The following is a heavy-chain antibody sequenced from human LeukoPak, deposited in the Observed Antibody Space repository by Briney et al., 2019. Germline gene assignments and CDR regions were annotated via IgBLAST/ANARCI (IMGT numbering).Heavy chain of an antibody. V-gene: IGHV3-7*01. CDR2: IHQHGNEK. CDR1: GFTFSNYW. CDR3: AILNGPLFEY. Sequence: RGSLRLSCAASGFTFSNYWMSWVRQAPGKGLEWVASIHQHGNEKYFVDSVRGRFTISRDNAKNSLYLQMSSLRAEDTAVYYCAILNGPLFEYWGQGTLVTVSS. D-gene: IGHD2-15*01. J-gene: IGHJ4*02.